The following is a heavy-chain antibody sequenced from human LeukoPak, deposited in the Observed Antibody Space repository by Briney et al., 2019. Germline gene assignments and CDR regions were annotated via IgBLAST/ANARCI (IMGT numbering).Heavy chain of an antibody. CDR2: ISGSGGRT. CDR1: GFTFSSYA. V-gene: IGHV3-23*01. Sequence: GGSLRLSCAASGFTFSSYAMSWVRQAPGKGLEWVSAISGSGGRTYYADSVKGRFTISRDNSKNTLYLQMNSLRAEDTAVYYCAKDLPYDSSGYYYGPDAFDIWGQGTMVTVSS. D-gene: IGHD3-22*01. CDR3: AKDLPYDSSGYYYGPDAFDI. J-gene: IGHJ3*02.